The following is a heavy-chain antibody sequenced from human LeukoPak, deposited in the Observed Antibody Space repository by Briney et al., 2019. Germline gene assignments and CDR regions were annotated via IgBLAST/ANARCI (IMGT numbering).Heavy chain of an antibody. Sequence: GGSLRLSCAASGFTFSSYWMSWVRQAPGKGLEWVANIKQDGSEKYYVDSVKGRFTISRDNAKNSLYLQMNSLRAEDTAVYYCARDRPYYYDSSGYPRYYFDYWGQGTLVTVSS. J-gene: IGHJ4*02. CDR2: IKQDGSEK. CDR3: ARDRPYYYDSSGYPRYYFDY. V-gene: IGHV3-7*01. D-gene: IGHD3-22*01. CDR1: GFTFSSYW.